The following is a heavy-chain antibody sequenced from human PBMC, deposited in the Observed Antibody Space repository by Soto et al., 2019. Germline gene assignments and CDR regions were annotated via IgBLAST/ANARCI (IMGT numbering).Heavy chain of an antibody. Sequence: PGWSLRLSCAASGFTFNIYSMNWVRQAPGKGLEWVSSISSRSSNIDYADSVKGRFTISRDNANNSLYLQMNNLSADDTAAYYCARDTKMLAPLIYMDHWGRGTLVTVSS. CDR3: ARDTKMLAPLIYMDH. D-gene: IGHD3-22*01. J-gene: IGHJ4*02. CDR2: ISSRSSNI. CDR1: GFTFNIYS. V-gene: IGHV3-21*01.